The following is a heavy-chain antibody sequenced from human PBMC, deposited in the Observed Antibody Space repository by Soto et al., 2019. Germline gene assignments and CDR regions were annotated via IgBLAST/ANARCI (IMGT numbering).Heavy chain of an antibody. J-gene: IGHJ6*01. CDR2: IIPIFGTA. Sequence: QVQLVQSGAEVKKPGSSVKVSCKASGGTFSSYAISWVRQAPGQGLEWMGGIIPIFGTANYAQKFQGRVTITADESTSTAYMELSSLRSEDTAVYYCARATQMTTVRYYYYGMDVWGKGPRSPSPQ. CDR3: ARATQMTTVRYYYYGMDV. V-gene: IGHV1-69*01. CDR1: GGTFSSYA. D-gene: IGHD4-4*01.